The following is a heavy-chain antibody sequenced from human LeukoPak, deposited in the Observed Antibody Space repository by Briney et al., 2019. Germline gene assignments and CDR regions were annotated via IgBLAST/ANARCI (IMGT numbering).Heavy chain of an antibody. Sequence: TGGSLRLSCAASGFTFSSYAMHWVRQAPGKGLEWVAVISYDGSNKYYADSVKGRFTISRDNSKNTLYLQMNSLRAEDTAVYYCARVAAAGTWAPRGFDYWGQGTLVTVSS. V-gene: IGHV3-30-3*01. CDR3: ARVAAAGTWAPRGFDY. D-gene: IGHD6-13*01. CDR2: ISYDGSNK. CDR1: GFTFSSYA. J-gene: IGHJ4*02.